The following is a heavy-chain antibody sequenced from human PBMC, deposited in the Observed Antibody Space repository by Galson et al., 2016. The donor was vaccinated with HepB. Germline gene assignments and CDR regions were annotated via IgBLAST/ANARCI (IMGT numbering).Heavy chain of an antibody. J-gene: IGHJ5*01. Sequence: SLRLSCAASGFTFDDYAMHWVRQAPGKGLEWVSGISWNSGSIGYADSVKGRFTISRDNAKNSLYLQMISLRAEDTAVYYCTPDADWGRGDSWGQGTLVTVSS. D-gene: IGHD2-21*01. CDR3: TPDADWGRGDS. CDR2: ISWNSGSI. CDR1: GFTFDDYA. V-gene: IGHV3-9*01.